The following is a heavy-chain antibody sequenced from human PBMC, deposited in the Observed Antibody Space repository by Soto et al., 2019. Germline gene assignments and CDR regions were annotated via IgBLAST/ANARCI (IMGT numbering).Heavy chain of an antibody. CDR2: IYYSGST. CDR3: ARDKSYYDSSGYYQTIDAFDI. V-gene: IGHV4-59*01. Sequence: SETLSLTCTVSGGSISSYYWSWIRQPPGKGLEWIGYIYYSGSTNYNPSLKSRVTISVDTSKNQFSLKLSSVTAADTAVYYCARDKSYYDSSGYYQTIDAFDIWGQGTMVTVS. J-gene: IGHJ3*02. CDR1: GGSISSYY. D-gene: IGHD3-22*01.